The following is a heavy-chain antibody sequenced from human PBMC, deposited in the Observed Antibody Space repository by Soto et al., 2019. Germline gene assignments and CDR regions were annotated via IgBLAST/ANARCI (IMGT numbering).Heavy chain of an antibody. J-gene: IGHJ4*02. CDR2: ISYDGSNK. CDR1: GFTFSSYA. D-gene: IGHD2-15*01. V-gene: IGHV3-30*14. Sequence: PGGSLRLSCAASGFTFSSYAMHWVRQAPGKGLEWVAVISYDGSNKYYADAVQGRFTISRDNSKNTLYLQMNSLRAEDTAVYYCARGRLISLYYFDYWGQGTLVTVSS. CDR3: ARGRLISLYYFDY.